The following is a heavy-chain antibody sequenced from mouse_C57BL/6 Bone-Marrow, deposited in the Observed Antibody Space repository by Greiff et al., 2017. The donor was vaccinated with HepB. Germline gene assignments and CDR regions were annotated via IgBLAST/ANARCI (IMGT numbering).Heavy chain of an antibody. V-gene: IGHV1-82*01. D-gene: IGHD4-1*01. J-gene: IGHJ2*01. CDR1: GYAFSSSW. Sequence: QLQQSGPELVKPGASVKISCKASGYAFSSSWMNWVKQRPGKGLEWIGRIYPGDGDTNYNGKFKGKATLTADKSSSTAYRQRSSLTSEDSAVYFCARGAGTDYWGKGTTLTVSS. CDR3: ARGAGTDY. CDR2: IYPGDGDT.